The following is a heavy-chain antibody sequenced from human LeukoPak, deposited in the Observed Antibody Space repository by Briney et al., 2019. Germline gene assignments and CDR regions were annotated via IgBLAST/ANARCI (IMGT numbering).Heavy chain of an antibody. V-gene: IGHV4-38-2*02. CDR3: ARVHYYDSSGYYVGLNNPTGIYYFDY. CDR2: IYHSGST. CDR1: GYSISSGYY. J-gene: IGHJ4*02. D-gene: IGHD3-22*01. Sequence: KPSETLSLTCTVSGYSISSGYYWGWIRQPPGKGLEWIGSIYHSGSTYYNPSLKSRVTISVDTSKNQFSLKLSSVTAADTAVYYCARVHYYDSSGYYVGLNNPTGIYYFDYWGQGTLVTVSS.